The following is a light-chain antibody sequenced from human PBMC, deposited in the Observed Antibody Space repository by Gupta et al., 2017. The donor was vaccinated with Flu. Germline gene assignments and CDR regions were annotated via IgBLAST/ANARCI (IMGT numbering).Light chain of an antibody. V-gene: IGLV1-40*01. J-gene: IGLJ1*01. CDR2: GHD. CDR1: RPNIGAGYD. CDR3: QPYYNSLSGPYV. Sequence: QSVLTPPPSVSGAPGQRVTILCTGRRPNIGAGYDVHWYQQFPGTAPKHLIYGHDSRPAWVPHRFSGAKSGTTAALAITGLQAEDEAEYYCQPYYNSLSGPYVFGSGTKVTVL.